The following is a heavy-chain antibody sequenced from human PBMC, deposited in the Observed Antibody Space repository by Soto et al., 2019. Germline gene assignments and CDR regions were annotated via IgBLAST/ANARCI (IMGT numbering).Heavy chain of an antibody. J-gene: IGHJ5*02. CDR1: GFTFSNYW. V-gene: IGHV3-74*02. CDR3: ATVAYSGSFFAH. D-gene: IGHD1-26*01. CDR2: INGDGSST. Sequence: EVQLVESGGGLVKPGGSLRLSCAASGFTFSNYWMYWVRQAPGKGLVWVSRINGDGSSTTYAESVKGRFTISRDNAKSTLYLQMNSLSAEDTAVYYCATVAYSGSFFAHWGQGTLVTVSS.